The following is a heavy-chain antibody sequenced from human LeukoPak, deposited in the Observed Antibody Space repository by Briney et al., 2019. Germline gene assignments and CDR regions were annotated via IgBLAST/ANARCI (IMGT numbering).Heavy chain of an antibody. V-gene: IGHV1-24*01. CDR3: ATDNTYYYGSGRLPLGT. CDR2: FDPEDGET. D-gene: IGHD3-10*01. CDR1: GYTLTELS. Sequence: ASVKVSCKVSGYTLTELSMHWVRQAPGKGLEWMGGFDPEDGETIYAQKFQGRVTMTEDTSTDTAYMELSSLRSEDTAVYYCATDNTYYYGSGRLPLGTWGQGTLVTVSS. J-gene: IGHJ5*02.